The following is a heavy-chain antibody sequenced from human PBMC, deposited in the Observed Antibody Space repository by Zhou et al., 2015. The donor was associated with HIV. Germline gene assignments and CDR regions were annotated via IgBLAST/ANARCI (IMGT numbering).Heavy chain of an antibody. J-gene: IGHJ4*02. CDR3: ARAGAEVTSHFDF. V-gene: IGHV1-18*01. CDR2: INAHNGNT. CDR1: GYTFTSYG. D-gene: IGHD4-17*01. Sequence: QVQLVQSGAEVKKPGASVKVSCKASGYTFTSYGISWVRQAPGQGLEWMGWINAHNGNTNYGQKLQGRVTMTTDTSTSTAYMEVRSLRSDDTAVYYCARAGAEVTSHFDFWAREPCSPSPQ.